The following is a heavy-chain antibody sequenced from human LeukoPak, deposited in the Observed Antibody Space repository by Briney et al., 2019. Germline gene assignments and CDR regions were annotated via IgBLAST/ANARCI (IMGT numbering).Heavy chain of an antibody. Sequence: PSETLSLTCAVYGGSFSGYYWSWIRQPPGKGLEWIGEINHSGSTNYNPSLKSRVTKSVDTSKNQFSLKLSSVTAADTAVYYCARGHGSGSYYTLWGQGTLVTVSS. CDR2: INHSGST. D-gene: IGHD3-10*01. J-gene: IGHJ4*02. V-gene: IGHV4-34*01. CDR1: GGSFSGYY. CDR3: ARGHGSGSYYTL.